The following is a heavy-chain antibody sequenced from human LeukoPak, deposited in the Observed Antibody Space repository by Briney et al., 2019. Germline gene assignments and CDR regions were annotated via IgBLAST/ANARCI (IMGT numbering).Heavy chain of an antibody. J-gene: IGHJ3*02. CDR3: ARENPDNDAFDI. D-gene: IGHD1-14*01. CDR2: VNSDGSST. Sequence: AGGSLRLSCAASGFTFSSYWMHWARQAPGKGLVWVSRVNSDGSSTIYADSVKGRFTISRDNAENTLDLQMNSLRAEDTAVYYCARENPDNDAFDIWGQGTMVTVSS. V-gene: IGHV3-74*01. CDR1: GFTFSSYW.